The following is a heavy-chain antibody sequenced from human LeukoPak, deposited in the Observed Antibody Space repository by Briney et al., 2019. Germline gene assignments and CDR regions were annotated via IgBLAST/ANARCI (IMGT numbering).Heavy chain of an antibody. CDR1: GYSISSGYY. D-gene: IGHD3/OR15-3a*01. J-gene: IGHJ4*02. CDR2: IYHSGST. V-gene: IGHV4-38-2*02. CDR3: ARQTGAGLFILP. Sequence: PETLSLTCTVSGYSISSGYYWGWIRQPPGKGLEWIGSIYHSGSTYYNPSLQSRVTISVDTSKNKVYLGLTSVTAADTAVYYCARQTGAGLFILPGGQGTLVTVSS.